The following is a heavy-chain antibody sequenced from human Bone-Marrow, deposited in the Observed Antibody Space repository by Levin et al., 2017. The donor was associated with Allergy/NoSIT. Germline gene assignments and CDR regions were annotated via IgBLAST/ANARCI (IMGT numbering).Heavy chain of an antibody. CDR2: IYYSGST. J-gene: IGHJ5*02. D-gene: IGHD1-14*01. CDR1: GGSISSSSYY. Sequence: SQTLSLTCTVSGGSISSSSYYWGWIRQPPGKGLEWIGSIYYSGSTYYNPSLKSRVTISVDTSKNQFSLKLSSVTAADTAVYYCARHPWYGWFDPWGQGTLVTVSS. CDR3: ARHPWYGWFDP. V-gene: IGHV4-39*01.